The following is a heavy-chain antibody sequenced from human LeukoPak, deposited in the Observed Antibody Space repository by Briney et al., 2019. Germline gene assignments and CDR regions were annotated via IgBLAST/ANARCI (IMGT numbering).Heavy chain of an antibody. CDR2: INPSGGST. CDR3: ARQRSRSGSHGHWFDP. J-gene: IGHJ5*02. D-gene: IGHD3-3*01. CDR1: GYTFTSHY. V-gene: IGHV1-46*01. Sequence: ASVKVSCKASGYTFTSHYMHWVRQAPGQGLEWMGIINPSGGSTSYAQKFQGRVTMTRDMSTSTVYMELSSLRSEDTAVYYCARQRSRSGSHGHWFDPWGQGTLVTVSS.